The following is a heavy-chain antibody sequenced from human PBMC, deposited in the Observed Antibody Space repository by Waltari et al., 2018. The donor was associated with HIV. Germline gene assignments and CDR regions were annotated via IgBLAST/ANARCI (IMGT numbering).Heavy chain of an antibody. CDR1: GFTFGDYA. CDR3: TSMGIAAADTVLSYYYGMDV. J-gene: IGHJ6*02. CDR2: IRSKAYGGTT. V-gene: IGHV3-49*04. Sequence: EVQLVESGGGLVQPGRSLRLSCTASGFTFGDYAMSWVRQAPGKGLAWVGFIRSKAYGGTTEYAASVKGRFTSSRDDSKSIAYLQMNSLKTEDTAVYYCTSMGIAAADTVLSYYYGMDVWGQGTTVTVSS. D-gene: IGHD6-13*01.